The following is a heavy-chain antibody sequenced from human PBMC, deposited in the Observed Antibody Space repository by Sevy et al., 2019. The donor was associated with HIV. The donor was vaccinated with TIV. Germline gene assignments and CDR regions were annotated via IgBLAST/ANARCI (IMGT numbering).Heavy chain of an antibody. CDR2: IIPILGIV. CDR1: GGTLSSYA. V-gene: IGHV1-69*04. CDR3: ARHPNYYDRSCYFYAFDI. D-gene: IGHD3-22*01. Sequence: ASVKVSCKASGGTLSSYAISWVRQAPGQGLEWMGRIIPILGIVNYAQKFQGRVTITADKSTSTAYMELSSLRSEDTAVYFFARHPNYYDRSCYFYAFDIWGQGTMVTVSS. J-gene: IGHJ3*02.